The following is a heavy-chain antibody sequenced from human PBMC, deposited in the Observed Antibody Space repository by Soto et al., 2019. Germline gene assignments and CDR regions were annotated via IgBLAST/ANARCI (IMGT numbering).Heavy chain of an antibody. Sequence: SQTLSLTCAISGDSVSSNSAAWNWIRQSPSRGLEWLGRTYYRSRWYNDYAVSVKSRITVNPDTSKNQFSLQLTSVTPEDTAVYYCAGTTSHYWYYTDVWGKGTTVTGSS. CDR1: GDSVSSNSAA. J-gene: IGHJ6*03. CDR3: AGTTSHYWYYTDV. CDR2: TYYRSRWYN. V-gene: IGHV6-1*01. D-gene: IGHD1-7*01.